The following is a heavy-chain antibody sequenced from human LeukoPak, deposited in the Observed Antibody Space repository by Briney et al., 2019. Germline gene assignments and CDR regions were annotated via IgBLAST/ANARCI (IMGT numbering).Heavy chain of an antibody. Sequence: GASVKVSCKASGGTFSSYAISWVRQAPGQGLEWMGGIIPIFGTANYAQKFQGRVTITADKSTSTAYMELSSLRSEDTAVYYCASDGGVYDSSGYGTNLLYYYYYMDVWGKGTTVTVSS. V-gene: IGHV1-69*06. D-gene: IGHD3-22*01. CDR3: ASDGGVYDSSGYGTNLLYYYYYMDV. J-gene: IGHJ6*03. CDR2: IIPIFGTA. CDR1: GGTFSSYA.